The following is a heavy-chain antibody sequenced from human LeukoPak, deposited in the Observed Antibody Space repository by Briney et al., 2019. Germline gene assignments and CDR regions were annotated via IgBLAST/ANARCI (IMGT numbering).Heavy chain of an antibody. CDR1: GFTFSSYA. CDR3: ATSLRHYYDSSGYYFGY. V-gene: IGHV3-30*04. CDR2: ISYDGSNK. J-gene: IGHJ4*02. Sequence: PGRSLRLSCAASGFTFSSYAMHWVRQAPGKGLEWVAVISYDGSNKYYADSVKGRFTISRDNSKNTLYLQMNSLRAEDTAVYYCATSLRHYYDSSGYYFGYWGQGTLVTVSS. D-gene: IGHD3-22*01.